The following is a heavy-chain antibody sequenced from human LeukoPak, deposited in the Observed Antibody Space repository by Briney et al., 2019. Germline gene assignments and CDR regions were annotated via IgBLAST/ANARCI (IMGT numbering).Heavy chain of an antibody. V-gene: IGHV3-21*01. J-gene: IGHJ4*02. Sequence: PGGSLRPSCAASGFTFSSYCLNWVRQAPGKGLEWVSSISSSSDYIYYADSLKGRFTISRDNAKNSLYLQMNSLRVEDTAVYYCTRGDFYYYDTNYWGQGTLVTVSS. CDR1: GFTFSSYC. D-gene: IGHD3-22*01. CDR3: TRGDFYYYDTNY. CDR2: ISSSSDYI.